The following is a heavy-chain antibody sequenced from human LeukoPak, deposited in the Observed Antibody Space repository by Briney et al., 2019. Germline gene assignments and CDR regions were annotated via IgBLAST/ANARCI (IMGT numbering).Heavy chain of an antibody. J-gene: IGHJ4*02. CDR1: GGSFSGYY. Sequence: SETLSLTCAVYGGSFSGYYWSWIRQPPGKGLEWIGEINHSGSTNYNPSLKSRVTISVDTSKNQFSLKLSSVTAADTAVYYCARDPQLGGSYYFDYWGQGTLVTVSS. D-gene: IGHD1-26*01. V-gene: IGHV4-34*01. CDR2: INHSGST. CDR3: ARDPQLGGSYYFDY.